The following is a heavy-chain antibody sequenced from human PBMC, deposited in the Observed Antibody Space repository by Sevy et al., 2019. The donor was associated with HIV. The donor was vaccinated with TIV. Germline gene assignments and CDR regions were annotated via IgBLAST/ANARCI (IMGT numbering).Heavy chain of an antibody. V-gene: IGHV1-3*01. J-gene: IGHJ4*02. D-gene: IGHD3-3*01. CDR1: GYTFTSYA. CDR2: INAGNGNT. Sequence: ASVKVSCKASGYTFTSYAMHWVRQAPGQRLEWMGWINAGNGNTKYSQKFQGRVTITRDTSAGTAYMELSSLRSEDTAVYYCARDSEGYDFWSGYSGLYFDYWGQGTLVTVSS. CDR3: ARDSEGYDFWSGYSGLYFDY.